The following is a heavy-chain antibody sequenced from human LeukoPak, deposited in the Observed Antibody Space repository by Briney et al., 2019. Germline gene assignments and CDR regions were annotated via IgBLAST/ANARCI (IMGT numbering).Heavy chain of an antibody. J-gene: IGHJ3*02. CDR2: IYYSGRT. D-gene: IGHD6-13*01. CDR1: GGSISNNNYY. CDR3: ARHPGITAAGTGFDI. Sequence: SETLSLTCTVSGGSISNNNYYWAWIRQPPGKGLACIGSIYYSGRTYYNPSLKSRLTISVDTSKNQFSLKLSSVTAADTAVYYCARHPGITAAGTGFDIWGQGTMVTVSS. V-gene: IGHV4-39*01.